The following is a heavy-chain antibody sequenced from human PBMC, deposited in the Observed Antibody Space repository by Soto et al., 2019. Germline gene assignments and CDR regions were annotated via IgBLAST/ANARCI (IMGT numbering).Heavy chain of an antibody. D-gene: IGHD6-6*01. V-gene: IGHV4-30-4*01. Sequence: PSETLSLTCTVSGGSISSGDYYWSWIRQPPGKGLEWIGYIYYSGSTYHNPSLKSRVTISVDTSKNQFSLKLSSVTAADTAVYYCAREYSSSIVFFDYWGQGTLVTVSS. CDR3: AREYSSSIVFFDY. CDR1: GGSISSGDYY. J-gene: IGHJ4*02. CDR2: IYYSGST.